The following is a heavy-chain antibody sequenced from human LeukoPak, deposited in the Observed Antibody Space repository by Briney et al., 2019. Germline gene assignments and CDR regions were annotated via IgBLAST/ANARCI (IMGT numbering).Heavy chain of an antibody. J-gene: IGHJ3*01. CDR1: AFTFSSYG. V-gene: IGHV3-30*02. D-gene: IGHD5-18*01. CDR2: IQYDRTNE. Sequence: GGSLRLSCAASAFTFSSYGMHWVRQAPGKGLEWVAYIQYDRTNEQYAHSVKGRFRISRDNSNNILYLQMNSLRTEDTAVYYCTTEGHSYGYHAVEVWGQGTMVTVSS. CDR3: TTEGHSYGYHAVEV.